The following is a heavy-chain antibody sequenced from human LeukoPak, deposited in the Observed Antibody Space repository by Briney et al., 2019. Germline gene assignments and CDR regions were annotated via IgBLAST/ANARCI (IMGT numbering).Heavy chain of an antibody. J-gene: IGHJ4*02. D-gene: IGHD3-22*01. CDR1: GFTFSSYA. CDR2: IRYDGSNK. CDR3: AKVRSYYYDSSGYYYDY. V-gene: IGHV3-30*02. Sequence: PGGSLRLSCAASGFTFSSYAMSWVRQAPGKGLEWVAFIRYDGSNKYYADSVKGRFTISRDNSKNTLYLQMNSLRAEDTAVYYCAKVRSYYYDSSGYYYDYWGQGTLVTVSS.